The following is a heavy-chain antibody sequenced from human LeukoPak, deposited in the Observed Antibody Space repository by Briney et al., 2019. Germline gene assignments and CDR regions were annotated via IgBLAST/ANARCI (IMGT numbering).Heavy chain of an antibody. D-gene: IGHD4-17*01. Sequence: TGGSLRLSCAASGVTLSDHHMDWVRQPPGKRLEWIGRSRNKANSYATEYAASVKGRFAISRDDSNNSLYLQMNSLKSEDTAVYYCARVRYGGYDFDQWGQGTLVTVSS. J-gene: IGHJ4*02. CDR2: SRNKANSYAT. V-gene: IGHV3-72*01. CDR3: ARVRYGGYDFDQ. CDR1: GVTLSDHH.